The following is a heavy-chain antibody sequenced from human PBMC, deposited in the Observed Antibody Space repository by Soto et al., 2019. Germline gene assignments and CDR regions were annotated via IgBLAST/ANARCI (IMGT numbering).Heavy chain of an antibody. J-gene: IGHJ4*02. CDR1: GFTFSSYW. Sequence: EVQLVESGGGLVQPGGSLRLSCAASGFTFSSYWMSWVRQAPGKGLEWVANIKQDGSEKHYVDSVKGRFTISRDNAKNSLYLQMNSLRAEETAVYYCARDGYSSGLNYWGQGTLVTVSS. CDR2: IKQDGSEK. D-gene: IGHD6-19*01. CDR3: ARDGYSSGLNY. V-gene: IGHV3-7*03.